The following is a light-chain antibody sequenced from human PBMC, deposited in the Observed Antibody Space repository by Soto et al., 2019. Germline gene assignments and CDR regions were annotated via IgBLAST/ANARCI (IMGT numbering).Light chain of an antibody. V-gene: IGKV3-11*01. CDR3: HQRQSWPRT. Sequence: EIVLTQSPATLSSSPGETATLSCRASQYVGTRLAWYQHKPGQAPRLLIYHTSNRATGIPARFSGSGSGTDFTLTISSLEPEDFAIYYCHQRQSWPRTFGQGTKVEIK. CDR2: HTS. CDR1: QYVGTR. J-gene: IGKJ1*01.